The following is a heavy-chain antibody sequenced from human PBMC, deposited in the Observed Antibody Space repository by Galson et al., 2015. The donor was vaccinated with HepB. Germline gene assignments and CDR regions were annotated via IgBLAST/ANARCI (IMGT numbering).Heavy chain of an antibody. J-gene: IGHJ4*02. CDR1: GFTFSKYA. D-gene: IGHD2-21*01. CDR2: ISGTGTTI. CDR3: AAPGPLSVQYCGNINCFIFS. Sequence: SLRLSCAASGFTFSKYAINWVRQAPGKGLEWVSGISGTGTTINYADSVKGRFTISRDTSKNTVYLQMSSLRAEDTAVYYCAAPGPLSVQYCGNINCFIFSWGQGTLVTVSS. V-gene: IGHV3-23*01.